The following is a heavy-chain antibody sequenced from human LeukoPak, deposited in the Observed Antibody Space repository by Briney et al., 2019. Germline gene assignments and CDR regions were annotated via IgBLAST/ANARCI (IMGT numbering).Heavy chain of an antibody. D-gene: IGHD1-26*01. CDR2: INHSGST. Sequence: SETLSLTCAVYGGSFSGYYWSWIRQPPEKGLEWIGEINHSGSTNYNPSLKSRVTISVDTSKNQFSLKLSSVTAADTAVYYCARGLAYSGSYYGGIHWFDPWGQGTLVTVSS. CDR1: GGSFSGYY. J-gene: IGHJ5*02. CDR3: ARGLAYSGSYYGGIHWFDP. V-gene: IGHV4-34*01.